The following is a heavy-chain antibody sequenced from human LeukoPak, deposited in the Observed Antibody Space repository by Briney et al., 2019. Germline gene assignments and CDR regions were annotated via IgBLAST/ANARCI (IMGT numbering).Heavy chain of an antibody. CDR3: ARDRVAVAGSAFDY. V-gene: IGHV3-9*01. CDR2: ISWNSGSI. CDR1: GFTFDDYA. Sequence: PGRSLRLSCAASGFTFDDYAMHWVRQAPGKGLEWVSGISWNSGSIGYADSVKGRFTISRDNAKNSLYLQMNSLRAEDTAVYYCARDRVAVAGSAFDYWGQGTLVTVSS. D-gene: IGHD6-19*01. J-gene: IGHJ4*02.